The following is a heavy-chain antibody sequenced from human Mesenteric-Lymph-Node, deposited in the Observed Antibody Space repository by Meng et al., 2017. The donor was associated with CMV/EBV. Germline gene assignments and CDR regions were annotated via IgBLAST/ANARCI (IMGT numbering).Heavy chain of an antibody. CDR2: ISTSGGTI. Sequence: GESLKISCTASGFTFSDYYMTWVRQAPGKGLEWVSYISTSGGTIYYADSVKGRFTISRDNTKNTLYLQMSSLRAEDTAVYYCARPHDYGGNFAYWGQGTLVTVSS. CDR3: ARPHDYGGNFAY. V-gene: IGHV3-11*01. J-gene: IGHJ4*02. D-gene: IGHD4-23*01. CDR1: GFTFSDYY.